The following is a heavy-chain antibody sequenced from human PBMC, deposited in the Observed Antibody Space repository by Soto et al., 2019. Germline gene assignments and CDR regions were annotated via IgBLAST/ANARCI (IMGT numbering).Heavy chain of an antibody. CDR2: ISNDGSDK. J-gene: IGHJ3*01. V-gene: IGHV3-30*18. CDR1: GFTFNHYG. Sequence: QVQLVESGGGVVQPGRSLGLSCAASGFTFNHYGMHWVRQAPGKGLEWVAAISNDGSDKYYADSVKSRLTISRDNSKNTLYLQMNSLRAEDTAVYYCAKDQGIAASHGIDWGQGTMVTVSS. CDR3: AKDQGIAASHGID. D-gene: IGHD6-13*01.